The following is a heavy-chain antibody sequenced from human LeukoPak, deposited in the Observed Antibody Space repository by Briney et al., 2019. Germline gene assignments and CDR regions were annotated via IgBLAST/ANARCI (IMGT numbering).Heavy chain of an antibody. D-gene: IGHD6-13*01. V-gene: IGHV4-61*05. CDR1: GGSISSSSYY. Sequence: SETLSLVCTVSGGSISSSSYYWGWIRQPPGKGLEWIGYIYYSGSTNYNPSLKSRVTMSVDTSKNQFSLKLSSVTALDTAVYYCARAASAGRGSENWFDPWGQGTLVTVSS. J-gene: IGHJ5*02. CDR2: IYYSGST. CDR3: ARAASAGRGSENWFDP.